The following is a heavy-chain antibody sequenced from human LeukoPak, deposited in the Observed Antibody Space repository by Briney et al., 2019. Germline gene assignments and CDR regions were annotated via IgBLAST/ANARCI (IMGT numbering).Heavy chain of an antibody. D-gene: IGHD6-6*01. Sequence: GGSLRLSCTASGFSFSGHWMHWARQLPGKGLVWVSRISPTGSTTSYADSVKGRLTVSRDNAKNALYLQVNNLRAEDTAVYYCARGPNSNWSGLDFWGQGTLLTVSS. CDR1: GFSFSGHW. CDR3: ARGPNSNWSGLDF. J-gene: IGHJ4*02. CDR2: ISPTGSTT. V-gene: IGHV3-74*01.